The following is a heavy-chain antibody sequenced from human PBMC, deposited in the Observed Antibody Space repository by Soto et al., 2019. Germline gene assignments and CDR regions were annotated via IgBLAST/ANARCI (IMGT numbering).Heavy chain of an antibody. Sequence: ETLSLTCTVSGGSISSYYWSWIRQPPGKGLEWIGYIYYSGSTNYNPSLKSRVTISVDTSKNQFSLKLSSVTAADTAVYYCARDHWSIAVAGTGFDPWGQGTLVTVSS. D-gene: IGHD6-19*01. J-gene: IGHJ5*02. V-gene: IGHV4-59*01. CDR3: ARDHWSIAVAGTGFDP. CDR1: GGSISSYY. CDR2: IYYSGST.